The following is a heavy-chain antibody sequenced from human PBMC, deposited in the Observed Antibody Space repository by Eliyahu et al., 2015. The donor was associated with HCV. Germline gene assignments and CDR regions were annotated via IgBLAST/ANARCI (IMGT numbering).Heavy chain of an antibody. D-gene: IGHD6-13*01. Sequence: EVQLLQSGAEVKKPGESLRISCKGSGYNFANYWINLVPPVAREGLEWMGVVYPGDSDIRVSPSFQGQVTISADKSSNTAYLQWRSLRASDSAMYYCARARSSWSNDAFDMWGQGTMSPSLQ. CDR3: ARARSSWSNDAFDM. CDR2: VYPGDSDI. V-gene: IGHV5-51*03. CDR1: GYNFANYW. J-gene: IGHJ3*02.